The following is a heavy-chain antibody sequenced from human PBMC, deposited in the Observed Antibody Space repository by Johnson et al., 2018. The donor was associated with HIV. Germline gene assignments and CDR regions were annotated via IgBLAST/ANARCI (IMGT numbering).Heavy chain of an antibody. Sequence: VQLVESGGGLVKPGGSLRLSCAASRFTFSDYYMSWIRQTPGKGLEWVSYISSSGGTIYYADSVKGRFSISRDNAKNSLYLQMNSLRAEDTAVYYCARDRGYWDVFDIWGQGTMVTVSS. V-gene: IGHV3-11*04. CDR2: ISSSGGTI. CDR1: RFTFSDYY. CDR3: ARDRGYWDVFDI. J-gene: IGHJ3*02. D-gene: IGHD3-22*01.